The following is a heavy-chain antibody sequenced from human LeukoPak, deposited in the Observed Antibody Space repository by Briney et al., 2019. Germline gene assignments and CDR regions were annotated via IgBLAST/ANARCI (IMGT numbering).Heavy chain of an antibody. V-gene: IGHV3-23*01. J-gene: IGHJ4*02. D-gene: IGHD3-10*01. CDR3: AVGSGRYSPYYFDY. Sequence: GGSLRLSCAASGFTFSSYGMSWVRQAAGKGLEWVSAMEGRFTISRDNSKNTLHLQMNSLRAEDTAVYYCAVGSGRYSPYYFDYWGQGTLVSVSS. CDR1: GFTFSSYG.